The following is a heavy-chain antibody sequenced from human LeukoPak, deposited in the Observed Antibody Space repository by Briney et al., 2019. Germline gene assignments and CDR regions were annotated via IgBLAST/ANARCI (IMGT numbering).Heavy chain of an antibody. CDR2: ISSSSSYI. Sequence: GGSLRLSCAASGFTFSSYGMSWVRQAPGKGLEWVSSISSSSSYIYYADSVKGRFTISRDNARNSLYLQMNSLRAEDTAVYYCARDWRDSSGKFPNDAFDIWGQGTMVTVSS. J-gene: IGHJ3*02. CDR1: GFTFSSYG. D-gene: IGHD3-22*01. V-gene: IGHV3-21*01. CDR3: ARDWRDSSGKFPNDAFDI.